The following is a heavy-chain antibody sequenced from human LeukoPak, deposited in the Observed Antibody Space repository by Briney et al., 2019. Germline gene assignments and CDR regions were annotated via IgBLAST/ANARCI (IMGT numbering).Heavy chain of an antibody. CDR1: GFTFSSYD. D-gene: IGHD3-10*01. CDR2: ISGSGGST. V-gene: IGHV3-23*01. J-gene: IGHJ5*02. Sequence: GGSLRLSCAASGFTFSSYDMTWVRQAPGKGLEWVSAISGSGGSTYYADSVKGRFTISRDNSKNTLYLQMNSLRAEDTAVYYCAKTIWFGEYNWFDPWGQGTLVTVSS. CDR3: AKTIWFGEYNWFDP.